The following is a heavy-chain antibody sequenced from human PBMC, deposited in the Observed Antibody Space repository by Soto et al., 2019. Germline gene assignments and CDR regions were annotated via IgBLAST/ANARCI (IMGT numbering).Heavy chain of an antibody. CDR3: ARVSTSCYAIQKYWFDP. J-gene: IGHJ5*02. CDR2: INHSGST. Sequence: SETLSLTCAVYGGSFSGYYWSWIRQPPGKGLEWIGEINHSGSTNYNPSLKSRVTISVDTSKNQFSLKLSSVTAADTAVYYCARVSTSCYAIQKYWFDPWGQGTLVTVSS. D-gene: IGHD2-2*01. V-gene: IGHV4-34*01. CDR1: GGSFSGYY.